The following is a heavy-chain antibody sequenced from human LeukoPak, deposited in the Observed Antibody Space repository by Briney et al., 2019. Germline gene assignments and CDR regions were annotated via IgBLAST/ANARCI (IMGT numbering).Heavy chain of an antibody. V-gene: IGHV3-11*01. CDR2: ISSSGSTI. CDR1: GFTFSDHY. J-gene: IGHJ6*02. CDR3: ARDSKIVASYYYYGMDV. Sequence: GGSLRLSCAASGFTFSDHYMSWIRQAPGKGPEWVSYISSSGSTIYYADSVKGRFTISRDNAKNSLYLQMNSLRAEDTAVYYCARDSKIVASYYYYGMDVWGQGTTVTVSS. D-gene: IGHD5-12*01.